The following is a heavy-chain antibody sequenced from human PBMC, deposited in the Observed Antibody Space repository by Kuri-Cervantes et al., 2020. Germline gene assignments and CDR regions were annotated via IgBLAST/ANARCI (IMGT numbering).Heavy chain of an antibody. J-gene: IGHJ2*01. D-gene: IGHD5-24*01. CDR3: AIWDGYNSQYFDL. Sequence: SVKVSCKASGGTFSSYAISWVRQAPGQGLEWMGGIIPIFGIANYAQKFQGRVTITADKSTSTAYMELSSLRSEDTAVYYCAIWDGYNSQYFDLWGYGTLVTVSS. CDR2: IIPIFGIA. CDR1: GGTFSSYA. V-gene: IGHV1-69*10.